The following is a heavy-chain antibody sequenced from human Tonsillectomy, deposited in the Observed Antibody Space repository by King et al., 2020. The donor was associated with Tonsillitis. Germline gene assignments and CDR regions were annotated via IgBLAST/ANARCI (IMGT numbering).Heavy chain of an antibody. Sequence: VQLVESGGRLVQPGGSLSLSCAASGFTFWNYGMSWVRQAPGKGLEWGSVVRGSGGTPYYAYSVKGRFTISRDNSNDTLYLHMNNLTGEDTAVYYCARSGEGLTTVTTDWGQGTLVSVSS. CDR1: GFTFWNYG. D-gene: IGHD4-11*01. CDR3: ARSGEGLTTVTTD. J-gene: IGHJ4*02. CDR2: VRGSGGTP. V-gene: IGHV3-23*04.